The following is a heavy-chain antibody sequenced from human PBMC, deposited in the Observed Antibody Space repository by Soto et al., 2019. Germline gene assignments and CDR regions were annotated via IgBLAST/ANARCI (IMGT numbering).Heavy chain of an antibody. CDR3: AKDNLYVDY. CDR2: ISYDGSNK. V-gene: IGHV3-30*18. J-gene: IGHJ4*02. Sequence: GGSLRLSCAASGFTFSSYGMHWVRQAPGKGLEWVAVISYDGSNKYYADSVKGRFTISRDNSKNTLYLQMNSLRAEDTAVYYCAKDNLYVDYWGQGTLVTVSS. CDR1: GFTFSSYG. D-gene: IGHD2-2*01.